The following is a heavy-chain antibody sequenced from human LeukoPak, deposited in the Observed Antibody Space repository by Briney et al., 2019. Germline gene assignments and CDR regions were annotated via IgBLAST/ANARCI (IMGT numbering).Heavy chain of an antibody. CDR2: ISAYNGNT. CDR1: GYSFTSYW. V-gene: IGHV1-18*04. D-gene: IGHD1-26*01. CDR3: ARDYGGSYGGDY. J-gene: IGHJ4*02. Sequence: GESLKISCKGSGYSFTSYWIGWVRQAPGQGLEWMGWISAYNGNTNYAQKLQGRVTMTTDTSTSTAYMELRSLRSDDTAVYYCARDYGGSYGGDYWGQGTLVTVSS.